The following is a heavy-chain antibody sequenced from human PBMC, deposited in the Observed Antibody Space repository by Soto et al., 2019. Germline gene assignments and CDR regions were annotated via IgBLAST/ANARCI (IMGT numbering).Heavy chain of an antibody. V-gene: IGHV3-53*01. D-gene: IGHD3-10*01. J-gene: IGHJ4*02. CDR1: GFTVSNNY. CDR2: IYSGGYT. Sequence: EVQLVESGGGLIQPGGSLRLSCAVSGFTVSNNYMSWVRQAPGKGLEGVSVIYSGGYTAYGDSVKGRFTISRDNSKNTLPLQMKGRRAGVAAMIYCANRRGGGGYWGQGTLVTVSS. CDR3: ANRRGGGGY.